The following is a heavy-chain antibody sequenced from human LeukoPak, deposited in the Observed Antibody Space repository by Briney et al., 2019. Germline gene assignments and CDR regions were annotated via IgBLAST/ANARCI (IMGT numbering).Heavy chain of an antibody. J-gene: IGHJ6*03. CDR1: GGSISSPSYF. Sequence: SETLSLTCSVSGGSISSPSYFWGWIRQPPGKGLEWIASVHFSGSLYLNPSLKSRVTISIDTAKNQFSLKLSSVTAADTAVYFCARQLYISGSYYAPMDVWGKGTTVTIFS. D-gene: IGHD3-10*01. V-gene: IGHV4-39*01. CDR3: ARQLYISGSYYAPMDV. CDR2: VHFSGSL.